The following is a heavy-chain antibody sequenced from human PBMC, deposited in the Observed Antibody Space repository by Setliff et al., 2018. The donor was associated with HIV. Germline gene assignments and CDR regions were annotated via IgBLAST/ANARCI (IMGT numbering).Heavy chain of an antibody. D-gene: IGHD5-12*01. CDR2: VFYTGFA. Sequence: LSLTCTVSGDSIRGYYWSWIRQPPGKGLEWMGYVFYTGFAAYNPSLKSRLTISVDTSKSQFSLTLTSVTAADTAVYYCARQMPIPGIAITPVDYWGQGALGTVSS. CDR1: GDSIRGYY. J-gene: IGHJ4*02. CDR3: ARQMPIPGIAITPVDY. V-gene: IGHV4-59*08.